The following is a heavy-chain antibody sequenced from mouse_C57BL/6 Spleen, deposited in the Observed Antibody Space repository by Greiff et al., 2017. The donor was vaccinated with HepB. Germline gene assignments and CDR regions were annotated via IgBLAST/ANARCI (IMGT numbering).Heavy chain of an antibody. CDR3: TTRLRLLFDY. V-gene: IGHV14-4*01. CDR2: IDPENGDT. CDR1: GFNIKDDY. J-gene: IGHJ2*01. D-gene: IGHD2-4*01. Sequence: EVQLQQSGAELVRPGASVKLSCTASGFNIKDDYMHWVKQRPEQGLEWIGWIDPENGDTEYASKFQGKATITADTSSNTAYLQLSSLTSEDTAVYCCTTRLRLLFDYWGQGTTLTVSS.